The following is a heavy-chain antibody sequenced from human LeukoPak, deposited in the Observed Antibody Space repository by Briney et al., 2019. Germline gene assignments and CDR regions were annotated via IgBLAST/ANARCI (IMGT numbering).Heavy chain of an antibody. CDR1: GFTFSSYA. V-gene: IGHV3-30-3*01. Sequence: GGSLRLSCAASGFTFSSYAMHWVRQAPGKGLEWVAVISYDGSNKYYADSVKGRFTISRDNSKNTLYLQMNSLRAEDTAVYYCARGLDGYDFWSGYVFDYWGQGTLVTVSS. CDR2: ISYDGSNK. J-gene: IGHJ4*02. D-gene: IGHD3-3*01. CDR3: ARGLDGYDFWSGYVFDY.